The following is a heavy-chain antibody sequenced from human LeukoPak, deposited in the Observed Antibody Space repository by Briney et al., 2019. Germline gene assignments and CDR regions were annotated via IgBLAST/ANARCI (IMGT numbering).Heavy chain of an antibody. D-gene: IGHD6-6*01. J-gene: IGHJ4*02. CDR3: ARGPNSNWSGLDF. V-gene: IGHV3-74*01. Sequence: RQLPGKGLVWVSRISPTGSTTSYADSVKGRFTVSRDNAKNTLYLQVNNLRAEDTAVYYCARGPNSNWSGLDFWGQGTLLTVSS. CDR2: ISPTGSTT.